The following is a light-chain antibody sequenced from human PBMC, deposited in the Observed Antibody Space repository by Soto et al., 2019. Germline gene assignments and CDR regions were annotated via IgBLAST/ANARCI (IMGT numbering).Light chain of an antibody. J-gene: IGLJ1*01. Sequence: QSALTQPPSVSGAPGQRVTISCTGSSSNIGAGYDVHWYQQLPGTAPKLLIYGNSNRPSGVPDRFSGSKSGTSASLAITGLQAEKEYIYDCQSYASCRRVFYFLEPGTKVTVL. CDR3: QSYASCRRVFYF. V-gene: IGLV1-40*01. CDR2: GNS. CDR1: SSNIGAGYD.